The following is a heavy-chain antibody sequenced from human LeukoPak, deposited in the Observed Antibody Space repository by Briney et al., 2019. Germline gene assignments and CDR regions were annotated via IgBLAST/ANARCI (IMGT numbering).Heavy chain of an antibody. D-gene: IGHD2-8*02. V-gene: IGHV4-59*01. CDR1: GGSIISYY. CDR2: FHNTGGT. CDR3: ATNRPVGGAYWGSFDI. Sequence: PSETLSLTCSVSGGSIISYYWSWIRQPPGKGLEWIGYFHNTGGTNYNPYVKSRVTISVDTSKNQLSLKMTSVTAADTAVYYCATNRPVGGAYWGSFDIWGQGTLVTVSS. J-gene: IGHJ3*02.